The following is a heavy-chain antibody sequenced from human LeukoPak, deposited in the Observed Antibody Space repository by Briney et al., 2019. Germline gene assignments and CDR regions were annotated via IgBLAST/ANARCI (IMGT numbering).Heavy chain of an antibody. CDR2: IYSGGST. Sequence: GGSLRLSCAASGFTVSSNYMSWVRQAPGKGLEWVSVIYSGGSTYYADSVKGRFTISRVNSKNTLYLQMNSLRAEDTAVYYCARDQRIWFGELTGYYGMDVWGQGTTVTVSS. J-gene: IGHJ6*02. D-gene: IGHD3-10*01. CDR1: GFTVSSNY. V-gene: IGHV3-53*01. CDR3: ARDQRIWFGELTGYYGMDV.